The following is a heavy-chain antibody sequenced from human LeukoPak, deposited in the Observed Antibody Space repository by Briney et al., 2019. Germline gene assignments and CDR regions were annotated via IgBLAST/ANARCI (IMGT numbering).Heavy chain of an antibody. Sequence: GGSLRLSCAASGFTFSSYAMSWVRQAPGKGLEWVSGISNSGGNTDYADSVKGRFTIFRDTSKNMLYLQMSSLRAEDTAIYYCAKVGSLVRGVFGAFDIWGPGTMVTVSS. D-gene: IGHD3-10*01. J-gene: IGHJ3*02. CDR3: AKVGSLVRGVFGAFDI. V-gene: IGHV3-23*01. CDR2: ISNSGGNT. CDR1: GFTFSSYA.